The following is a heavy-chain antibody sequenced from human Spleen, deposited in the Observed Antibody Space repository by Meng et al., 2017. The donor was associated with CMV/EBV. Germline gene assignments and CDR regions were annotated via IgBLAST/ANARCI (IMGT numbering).Heavy chain of an antibody. J-gene: IGHJ3*02. CDR3: TTDPNYYDSSGYPKPFGAFDI. Sequence: GESLKISCAASGFTFSNAWMSWVRQAPGKGLEWVGRIKSKTDGGTTDYAAPVKGRFTISRDDSKNTPYLQMNSLKTEDTAVYYCTTDPNYYDSSGYPKPFGAFDIWGQGTMVTVSS. D-gene: IGHD3-22*01. CDR1: GFTFSNAW. V-gene: IGHV3-15*01. CDR2: IKSKTDGGTT.